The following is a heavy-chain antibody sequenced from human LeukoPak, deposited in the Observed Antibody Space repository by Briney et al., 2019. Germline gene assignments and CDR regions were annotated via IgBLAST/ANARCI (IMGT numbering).Heavy chain of an antibody. CDR2: ISWNSGSI. J-gene: IGHJ4*02. CDR3: AKATVTTWPYYFGF. Sequence: GGSLRLSCAASGFTFEDYPMHWVRQAPGKGLEWVSGISWNSGSIGYADSVKGRFSISRDNAKNSLYLQMNSLRPEDTALYYCAKATVTTWPYYFGFWGQGTLVTVSS. CDR1: GFTFEDYP. D-gene: IGHD4-17*01. V-gene: IGHV3-9*01.